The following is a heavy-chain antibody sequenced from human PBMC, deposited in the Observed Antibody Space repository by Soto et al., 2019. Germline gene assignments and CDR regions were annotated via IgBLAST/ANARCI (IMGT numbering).Heavy chain of an antibody. CDR3: ARSHSNYYGSDCLDY. CDR2: ISYDGSNK. Sequence: GGSLRLSCAASGFTFSSYAMHWVRQAPGKGLEWVAVISYDGSNKYYADSVKGRFTISRDNSKNTLYLQMNSLRAEDTAVYYCARSHSNYYGSDCLDYWGQGTLVTVSS. V-gene: IGHV3-30-3*01. CDR1: GFTFSSYA. J-gene: IGHJ4*02. D-gene: IGHD3-10*01.